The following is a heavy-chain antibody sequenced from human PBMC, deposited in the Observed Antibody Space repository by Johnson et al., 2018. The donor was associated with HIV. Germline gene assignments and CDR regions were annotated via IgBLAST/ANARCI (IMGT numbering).Heavy chain of an antibody. Sequence: QVQLVESGGGLVQPGRSLRLSCAASGFTFSSYAMHWVRQAPGKGLEWVAVISYDGSNKYYADSVKGRFTISRDKSKNTRYLQMNSLRAEDTAVYYCAKDGAMAFDIWGQGTLVTVSS. D-gene: IGHD2-2*01. CDR2: ISYDGSNK. CDR3: AKDGAMAFDI. V-gene: IGHV3-30-3*01. J-gene: IGHJ3*02. CDR1: GFTFSSYA.